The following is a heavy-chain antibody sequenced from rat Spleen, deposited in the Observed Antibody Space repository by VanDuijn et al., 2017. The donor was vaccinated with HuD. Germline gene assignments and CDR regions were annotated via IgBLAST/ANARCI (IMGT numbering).Heavy chain of an antibody. J-gene: IGHJ2*01. CDR2: ISSGGGGT. Sequence: EVHLVESGGGLVKPGRSLKVSCVASGFTFSNSGMHWIRQAPKKGLEWVASISSGGGGTYYPDSVKGRFTISRDNAKSTLYLQMDSLRSEDTASYYCVRHGYTRYYFDYWGQGVMVTVSS. D-gene: IGHD1-9*01. CDR3: VRHGYTRYYFDY. V-gene: IGHV5-19*01. CDR1: GFTFSNSG.